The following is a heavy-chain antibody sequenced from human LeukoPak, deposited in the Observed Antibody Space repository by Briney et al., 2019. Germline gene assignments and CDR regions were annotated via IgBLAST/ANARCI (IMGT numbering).Heavy chain of an antibody. CDR2: ISSSSSYI. CDR1: GFTFSSYS. V-gene: IGHV3-21*01. Sequence: GGSLRLSCAASGFTFSSYSMNWVRQAPGKGLEWVSSISSSSSYIYYADSVKGRFTISRDNAKNSLYLQMNRLRAEDTAVYYCARDRRLGPGSYAFDIWGQGTMVTVSS. J-gene: IGHJ3*02. CDR3: ARDRRLGPGSYAFDI. D-gene: IGHD6-19*01.